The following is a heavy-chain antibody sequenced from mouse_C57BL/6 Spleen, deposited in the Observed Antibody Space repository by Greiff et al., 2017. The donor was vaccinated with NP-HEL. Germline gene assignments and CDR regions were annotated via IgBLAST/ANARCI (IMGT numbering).Heavy chain of an antibody. D-gene: IGHD3-2*02. Sequence: QLQESGPELVKPGASVKISCKASGYSFTDYNMNWVKQSNGKSLEWIGVINPNYGTTSYNQKFKGKATLTVDQSSSTAYMQLNSLTSEDSAVYYCARLGGSGPSYYAMDYWGQGTSVTVSS. CDR1: GYSFTDYN. J-gene: IGHJ4*01. CDR3: ARLGGSGPSYYAMDY. V-gene: IGHV1-39*01. CDR2: INPNYGTT.